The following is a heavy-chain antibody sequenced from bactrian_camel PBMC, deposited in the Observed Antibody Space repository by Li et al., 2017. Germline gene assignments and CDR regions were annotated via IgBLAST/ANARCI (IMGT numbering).Heavy chain of an antibody. Sequence: HVQLVESGGGSVQAGGSLRLSCAASAHAYSSYCLGWFRQAPGKEREGVAAIWTGGGTTYYADSVKGRFTISQDNSKNTLYLQMNSLKPEDTGMYYCAADIAPKDGGVWYGDYTNWGQGTQVTVS. J-gene: IGHJ4*01. CDR2: IWTGGGTT. V-gene: IGHV3-3*01. CDR3: AADIAPKDGGVWYGDYTN. D-gene: IGHD3*01. CDR1: AHAYSSYC.